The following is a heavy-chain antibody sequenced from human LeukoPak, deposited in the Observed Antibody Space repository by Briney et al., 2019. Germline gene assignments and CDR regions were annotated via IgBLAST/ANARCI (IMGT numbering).Heavy chain of an antibody. Sequence: GGSLRLSCAASGFTVSSNYMNWVRQAPGKGLEWVSVIYDGGSTDYADSVKGRFTISRDNSKNMLYLQMNSLRAEDTAVYYYARGYSYGYIRYWGQGTLVTVSS. V-gene: IGHV3-66*01. CDR2: IYDGGST. D-gene: IGHD5-18*01. CDR1: GFTVSSNY. J-gene: IGHJ4*02. CDR3: ARGYSYGYIRY.